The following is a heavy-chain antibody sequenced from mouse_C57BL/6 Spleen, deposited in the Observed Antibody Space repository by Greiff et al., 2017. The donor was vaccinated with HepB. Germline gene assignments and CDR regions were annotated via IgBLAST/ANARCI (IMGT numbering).Heavy chain of an antibody. D-gene: IGHD4-1*01. J-gene: IGHJ4*01. Sequence: QVQLQQSGAELVKPGASVKMSCKASGYTFTSYWITWVKQRPGQGLEWIGDIYPGSGSTNYNEKFKSKATLTVDTSSSTAYMQLSSLTSEDSAVYYCARGGLTSSMDYWGQGTSVTVSS. CDR1: GYTFTSYW. CDR3: ARGGLTSSMDY. V-gene: IGHV1-55*01. CDR2: IYPGSGST.